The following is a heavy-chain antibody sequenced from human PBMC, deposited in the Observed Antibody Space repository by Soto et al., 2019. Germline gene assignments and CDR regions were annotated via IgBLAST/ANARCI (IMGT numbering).Heavy chain of an antibody. CDR1: GFTFSDYY. J-gene: IGHJ4*02. Sequence: GGSLRLSCAASGFTFSDYYMSWIRQAPGKGLEWVSYISSSGSTIYYADSVKGRFTISRDNAKNSLYLQMNSLRAEDTAVYYCARDRYYYDSSGYGIDYWGQGTLVTVSS. CDR2: ISSSGSTI. V-gene: IGHV3-11*01. CDR3: ARDRYYYDSSGYGIDY. D-gene: IGHD3-22*01.